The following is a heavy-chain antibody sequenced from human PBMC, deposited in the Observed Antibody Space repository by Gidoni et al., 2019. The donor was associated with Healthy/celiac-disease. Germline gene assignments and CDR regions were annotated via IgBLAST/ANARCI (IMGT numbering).Heavy chain of an antibody. CDR3: ARGGLYLAGIDY. CDR2: IWYDGSNK. Sequence: QVQLVESGGGVVQPGRSLRLSCAASGFTFSSYGMHWVRQAPGKGLEWVAVIWYDGSNKYYADSVKGRFTISRDNSKNTLYLQMNSLRAEDTAVYYCARGGLYLAGIDYWGQGTLVTVSS. D-gene: IGHD3-16*01. J-gene: IGHJ4*02. CDR1: GFTFSSYG. V-gene: IGHV3-33*01.